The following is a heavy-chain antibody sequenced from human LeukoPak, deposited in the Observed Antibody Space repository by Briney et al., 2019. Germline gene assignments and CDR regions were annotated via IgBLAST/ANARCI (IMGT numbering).Heavy chain of an antibody. J-gene: IGHJ4*02. CDR2: IYYSGST. V-gene: IGHV4-59*01. Sequence: SSETLSLTCTASGGSISSYYWSWIRQPPGKGLEWIGYIYYSGSTNYNPSLKSRVTISVDTSKNQFSLKLSSVTAADTAVYYCARGPPAGFYYFDYWGQGTLVTVSS. CDR3: ARGPPAGFYYFDY. CDR1: GGSISSYY. D-gene: IGHD6-13*01.